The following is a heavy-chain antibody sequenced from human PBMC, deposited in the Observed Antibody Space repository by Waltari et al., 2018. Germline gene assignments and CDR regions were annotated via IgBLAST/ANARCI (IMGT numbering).Heavy chain of an antibody. V-gene: IGHV3-33*01. D-gene: IGHD6-13*01. CDR1: GFTFSSYG. J-gene: IGHJ4*02. CDR2: IWYDGSNK. CDR3: ARAVIAAAGRFDY. Sequence: QVQLVESGGGVVQPGRSLRLSCAAAGFTFSSYGMHGVRRAPGKGLEWVAGIWYDGSNKYYADSVKGRFTISRDNSKNTLYLQMNSLRAEDTAVYYCARAVIAAAGRFDYWGQGTLVTVSS.